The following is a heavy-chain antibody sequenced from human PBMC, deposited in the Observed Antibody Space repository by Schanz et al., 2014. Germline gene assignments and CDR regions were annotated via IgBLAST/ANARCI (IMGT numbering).Heavy chain of an antibody. D-gene: IGHD1-26*01. CDR3: VKDLQRELLRDDHYYGMDV. V-gene: IGHV3-33*06. J-gene: IGHJ6*02. CDR2: IWYDGTDR. Sequence: QVQLVESGGGVVRPGRSLRLSCAASGFTFNNYGMHWVRQAPGKGLEWVAVIWYDGTDRYYADSVKGRFTISRDNSKNTLYLQMNSLRAEDTAVYYCVKDLQRELLRDDHYYGMDVWGQGTTVTVSS. CDR1: GFTFNNYG.